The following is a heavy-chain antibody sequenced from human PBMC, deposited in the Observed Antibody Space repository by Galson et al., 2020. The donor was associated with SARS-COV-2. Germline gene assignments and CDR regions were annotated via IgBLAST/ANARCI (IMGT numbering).Heavy chain of an antibody. Sequence: GGSLRLSCSASGFTFSSYAMHWVRQAPGKGLEYVSAISSNGGSTYYADSVKGRFTISRDNSKNTLYLQMSSLRAEDTAVYYCVKGMARYNWNYLYYFDYWGQGTLVTVSS. CDR1: GFTFSSYA. D-gene: IGHD1-7*01. CDR2: ISSNGGST. CDR3: VKGMARYNWNYLYYFDY. V-gene: IGHV3-64D*06. J-gene: IGHJ4*02.